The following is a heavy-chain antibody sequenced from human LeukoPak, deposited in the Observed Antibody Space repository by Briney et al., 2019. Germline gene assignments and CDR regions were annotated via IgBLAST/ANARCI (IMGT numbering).Heavy chain of an antibody. V-gene: IGHV4-61*02. CDR2: IYTSGST. D-gene: IGHD3-10*01. Sequence: SETLSLTCTVSGGSISSGSYYWSWIRQPAGKGLEWIGRIYTSGSTNYNPSLKSRVTISIDTSKNQFSLKLSSVTAADTAVYYCARVAYYYGSGSSTGYYYYMDVWGKGTTVTISS. J-gene: IGHJ6*03. CDR3: ARVAYYYGSGSSTGYYYYMDV. CDR1: GGSISSGSYY.